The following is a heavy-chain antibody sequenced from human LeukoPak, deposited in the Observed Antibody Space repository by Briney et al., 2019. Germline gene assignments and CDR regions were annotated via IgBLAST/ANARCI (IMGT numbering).Heavy chain of an antibody. V-gene: IGHV5-10-1*01. Sequence: TGESLMISCEISGYNFANFWINWVRQKPGKGLEWVGRIDPSDSLTNYSPSFQGHVTISVDKSINTAYLQWSSLKASDSAMYYCARPGALGFDSRGQGTLVTVSS. J-gene: IGHJ4*02. CDR3: ARPGALGFDS. D-gene: IGHD3-10*01. CDR1: GYNFANFW. CDR2: IDPSDSLT.